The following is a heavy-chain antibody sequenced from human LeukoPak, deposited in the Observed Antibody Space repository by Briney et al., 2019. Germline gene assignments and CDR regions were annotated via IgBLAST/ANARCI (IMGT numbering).Heavy chain of an antibody. CDR1: GGSFSGYY. CDR3: AIRLGYCTNGVCSLFDY. V-gene: IGHV4-34*01. J-gene: IGHJ4*02. D-gene: IGHD2-8*01. CDR2: INHSGST. Sequence: PSETPSLTCAVYGGSFSGYYWSWIRQPPGKGLEWIGEINHSGSTNYNPSLKSRVTISVDTSKNQFSLKLSSVTAADTAVYYCAIRLGYCTNGVCSLFDYWGQGTLVTVSS.